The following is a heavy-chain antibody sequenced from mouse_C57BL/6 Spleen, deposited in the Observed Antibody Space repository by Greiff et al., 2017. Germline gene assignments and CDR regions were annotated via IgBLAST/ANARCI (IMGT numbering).Heavy chain of an antibody. D-gene: IGHD4-1*02. J-gene: IGHJ3*01. CDR2: ISSGGDYI. CDR1: GFTFSSYA. V-gene: IGHV5-9-1*02. CDR3: TRASTGTAWFAY. Sequence: EVHLVESGEGLVKPGGSLKLSCAASGFTFSSYAMSWVRQTLEKRLLWVAYISSGGDYIYYADTVKGRFTISRDNARNTLYLQMSSLKSEDTAMSYCTRASTGTAWFAYWGQGTLVTVSA.